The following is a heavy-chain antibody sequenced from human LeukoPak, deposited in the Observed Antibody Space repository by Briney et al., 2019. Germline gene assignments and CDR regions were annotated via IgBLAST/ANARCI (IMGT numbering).Heavy chain of an antibody. CDR2: IYYSGST. V-gene: IGHV4-59*01. CDR1: GGSISSYY. Sequence: SETLSLTCTVSGGSISSYYWSWIRQPPGKGLEWIGYIYYSGSTNYNPSLKSRVTISVDTSKNQSSLKLSSVTAADTAVYYCARAPSRDGYNSGLDAFDIWGQGTMVTVSS. J-gene: IGHJ3*02. D-gene: IGHD5-24*01. CDR3: ARAPSRDGYNSGLDAFDI.